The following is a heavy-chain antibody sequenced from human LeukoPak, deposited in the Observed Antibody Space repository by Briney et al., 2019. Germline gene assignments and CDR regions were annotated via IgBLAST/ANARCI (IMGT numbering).Heavy chain of an antibody. CDR2: ISYDGNKK. CDR3: ARWKSLKGTFDY. Sequence: GRSLRLSCAASGFTFSNYAMNWVRQAPGKGLEWVAVISYDGNKKYYADSVKGRFSISRGNSKNTLYLQMNSLRAEDTAVYYCARWKSLKGTFDYWGQGTLVTVSS. CDR1: GFTFSNYA. V-gene: IGHV3-30*04. D-gene: IGHD1-7*01. J-gene: IGHJ4*02.